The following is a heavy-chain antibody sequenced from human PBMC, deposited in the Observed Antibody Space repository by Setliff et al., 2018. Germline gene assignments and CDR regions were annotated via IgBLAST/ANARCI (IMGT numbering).Heavy chain of an antibody. CDR1: GFTFSNYE. D-gene: IGHD3-10*01. V-gene: IGHV3-21*05. Sequence: GGSLRLSCAASGFTFSNYEMTWVRQTPGKGLEWLSYINTDGTYIYYADSVKGRFTISRDNAKNSLYLQMNSLRAEDTAVYYCARRPPNGFEEFGNAFDIWGQGTMVTVSS. CDR3: ARRPPNGFEEFGNAFDI. J-gene: IGHJ3*02. CDR2: INTDGTYI.